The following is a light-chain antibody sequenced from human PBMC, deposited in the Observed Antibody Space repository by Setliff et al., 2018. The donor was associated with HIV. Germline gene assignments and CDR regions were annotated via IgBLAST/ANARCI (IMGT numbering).Light chain of an antibody. CDR1: SSDIAIYNF. Sequence: QSALTQPASVSGSPGQSITTSCTGTSSDIAIYNFVSWYQHHPGKAPKLIIYDVSNRPSGVSNRFSGSKSGNTASLTISGLQAEDEADYYCSSYTSSSTLVFGTGTKVTVL. J-gene: IGLJ1*01. CDR2: DVS. CDR3: SSYTSSSTLV. V-gene: IGLV2-14*03.